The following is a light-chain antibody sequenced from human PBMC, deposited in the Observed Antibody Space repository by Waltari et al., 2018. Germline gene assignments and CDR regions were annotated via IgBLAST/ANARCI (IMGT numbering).Light chain of an antibody. Sequence: QSVLTQPPSASGTPGQRVIIPCSGSSPNIGSNFVSWYQQLPGTAPKLLIDNNTQRPSGVPDRFSASKSGTSASLAISGLQSEDEADYYCAAWDDSLNGYVFGTGTKVTV. V-gene: IGLV1-44*01. CDR2: NNT. J-gene: IGLJ1*01. CDR3: AAWDDSLNGYV. CDR1: SPNIGSNF.